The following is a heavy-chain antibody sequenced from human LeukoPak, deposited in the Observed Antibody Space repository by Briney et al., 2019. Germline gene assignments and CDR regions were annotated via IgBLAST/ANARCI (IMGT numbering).Heavy chain of an antibody. CDR2: IRYDGSNK. Sequence: PGGSLRLSCAASGFTFSNYGMHWVRQAPGKGLEWVTFIRYDGSNKDYADSVKGRFTISRDNSKNTLYLQMNSLRAEDTAVYYCAKDQYSSSSGIDYWGQGILVTVSS. V-gene: IGHV3-30*02. J-gene: IGHJ4*02. D-gene: IGHD6-6*01. CDR1: GFTFSNYG. CDR3: AKDQYSSSSGIDY.